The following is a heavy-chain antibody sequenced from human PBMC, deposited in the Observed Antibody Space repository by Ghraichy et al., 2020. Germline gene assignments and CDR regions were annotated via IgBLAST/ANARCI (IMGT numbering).Heavy chain of an antibody. V-gene: IGHV3-23*01. CDR3: AKEGYDILTGYQNYYYYYGMDV. Sequence: GGSLRLSCAASGFTFSSYAMSWVRQAPGKGLEWVSAISGSGGSTYYADSVKGRFTISRDNSKNTLYLQMNSLRAEDTAVYYCAKEGYDILTGYQNYYYYYGMDVWGQGTTVTVSS. CDR2: ISGSGGST. CDR1: GFTFSSYA. D-gene: IGHD3-9*01. J-gene: IGHJ6*02.